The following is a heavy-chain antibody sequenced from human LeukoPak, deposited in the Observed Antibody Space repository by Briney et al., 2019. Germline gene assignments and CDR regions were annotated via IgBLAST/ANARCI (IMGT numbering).Heavy chain of an antibody. D-gene: IGHD3-22*01. CDR3: ARTRGYTMIVVVTQGWFDP. CDR1: GYTFTSYG. J-gene: IGHJ5*02. Sequence: ASVKVSCKASGYTFTSYGISWVRQAPGQGLEWMGWISAYNGNTNYAQKRQGRVTMTTDTSTRTAYMELRSLRSDDTAVYYCARTRGYTMIVVVTQGWFDPWGQGTLVTVSS. V-gene: IGHV1-18*01. CDR2: ISAYNGNT.